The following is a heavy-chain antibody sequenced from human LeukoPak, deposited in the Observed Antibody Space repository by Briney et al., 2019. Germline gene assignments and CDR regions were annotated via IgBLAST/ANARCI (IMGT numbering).Heavy chain of an antibody. Sequence: GGSLRLSCAASGFTFSSYGMHWVRQAPGKGPEWVAFIRYDGSNKYYADSVKGRFTISRDNSKNTLYLQMNSLRAEDTAVYYCARERALYYGSGTAGSFDIWGQGTMVTVSS. CDR1: GFTFSSYG. CDR3: ARERALYYGSGTAGSFDI. V-gene: IGHV3-30*02. D-gene: IGHD3-10*01. CDR2: IRYDGSNK. J-gene: IGHJ3*02.